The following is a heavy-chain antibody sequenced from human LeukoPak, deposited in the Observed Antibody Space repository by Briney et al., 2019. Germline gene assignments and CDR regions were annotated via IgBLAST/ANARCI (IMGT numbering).Heavy chain of an antibody. CDR3: ARKRHSSGPPGAIDY. CDR2: INWNGGST. V-gene: IGHV3-20*04. Sequence: GGSLRLSCVASGFTFDDYGMSWVRQAPGKGLEWVSGINWNGGSTGYADSVKGRFTISRDNAKNSLYLQMNSLRAEDTALYYCARKRHSSGPPGAIDYWGQGTLVTVSS. J-gene: IGHJ4*02. CDR1: GFTFDDYG. D-gene: IGHD6-19*01.